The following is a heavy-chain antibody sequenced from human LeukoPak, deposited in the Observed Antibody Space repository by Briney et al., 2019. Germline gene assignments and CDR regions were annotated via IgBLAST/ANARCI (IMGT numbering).Heavy chain of an antibody. Sequence: PGGSLRLSCAASGFTFSSYWMHWVRQAPGKGLVRVSRINIDGSTTNYADSVKGRFTISRDNAKNTLYLQMNSLRAEDTAVYYCARGVSGSYGKFDYWGQGTLVTVSS. J-gene: IGHJ4*02. CDR3: ARGVSGSYGKFDY. D-gene: IGHD1-26*01. CDR1: GFTFSSYW. CDR2: INIDGSTT. V-gene: IGHV3-74*01.